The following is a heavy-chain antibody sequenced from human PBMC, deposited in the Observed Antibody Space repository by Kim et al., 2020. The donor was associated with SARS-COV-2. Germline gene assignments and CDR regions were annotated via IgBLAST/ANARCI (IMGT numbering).Heavy chain of an antibody. J-gene: IGHJ4*02. Sequence: SETLSLTCAVYGGSFSGYYWSWIRQPPGKGLEWIGEINHSGSTNYNPSLKSRVTISVDTSKNQFSLKLSSVTAADTAVYYCARLGYYDSSGYHRFDYWGQGTLVTVSS. CDR1: GGSFSGYY. CDR2: INHSGST. D-gene: IGHD3-22*01. V-gene: IGHV4-34*01. CDR3: ARLGYYDSSGYHRFDY.